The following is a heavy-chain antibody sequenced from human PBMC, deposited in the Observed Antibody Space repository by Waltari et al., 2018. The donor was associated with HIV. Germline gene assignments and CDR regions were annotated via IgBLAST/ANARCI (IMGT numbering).Heavy chain of an antibody. Sequence: EVQLVESGGDLVQPGGSLRLSCAVSGFSFSSFWMSWGRQAQGKGLGWVASMKHDGSEKYYVDSAKGRFTISRDNAKNSLFLQMDSLRAEDTALYYCSRLSYHAFDLWGQGTMVTVSS. D-gene: IGHD3-16*02. CDR2: MKHDGSEK. CDR3: SRLSYHAFDL. V-gene: IGHV3-7*01. CDR1: GFSFSSFW. J-gene: IGHJ3*01.